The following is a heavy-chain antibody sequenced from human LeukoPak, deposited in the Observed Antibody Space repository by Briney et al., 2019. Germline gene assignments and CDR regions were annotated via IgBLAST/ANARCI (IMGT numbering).Heavy chain of an antibody. CDR2: ISSSSSYI. J-gene: IGHJ4*02. CDR3: ARELRLGELSLPKYDY. CDR1: GFTFSSYS. V-gene: IGHV3-21*01. Sequence: GGSLRLSCAASGFTFSSYSMNWVRQAPGKGLEWVSSISSSSSYIYYADSVKGRFTISRDNAKNSLYLQMNSLRAEDTAVYYCARELRLGELSLPKYDYWGQGTLVTVSS. D-gene: IGHD3-16*02.